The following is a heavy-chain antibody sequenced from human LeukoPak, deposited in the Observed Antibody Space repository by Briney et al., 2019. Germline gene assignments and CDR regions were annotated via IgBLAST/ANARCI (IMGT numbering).Heavy chain of an antibody. V-gene: IGHV4-61*02. CDR2: IYTSGTT. CDR1: GGSISSGSYY. D-gene: IGHD3-22*01. CDR3: ARDLGYDSSGSFRDY. J-gene: IGHJ4*02. Sequence: SETLSLTCTVSGGSISSGSYYWTWIRQPAGKGLEWIGRIYTSGTTNYNPSLKSRVTISVDSSKNQFSLKLSSVTAADTAVYYCARDLGYDSSGSFRDYWGQGTLVTVSS.